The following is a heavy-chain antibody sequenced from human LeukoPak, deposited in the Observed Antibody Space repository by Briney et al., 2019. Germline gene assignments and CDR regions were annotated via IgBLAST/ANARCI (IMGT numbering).Heavy chain of an antibody. V-gene: IGHV4-31*03. CDR2: IYYSGST. J-gene: IGHJ3*02. Sequence: SETLSLTCTVSGGSISSGGYYWSWIRQHPGKGLEWIGYIYYSGSTYYNPSLKSRVTISVDTSKNQFSLKLSSVTAADTAVYYCARAPSITMLRGVRNAFDIWGQGTVVTVSS. CDR1: GGSISSGGYY. CDR3: ARAPSITMLRGVRNAFDI. D-gene: IGHD3-10*01.